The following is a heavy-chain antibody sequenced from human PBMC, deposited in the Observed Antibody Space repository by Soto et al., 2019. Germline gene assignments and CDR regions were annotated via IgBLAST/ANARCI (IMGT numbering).Heavy chain of an antibody. J-gene: IGHJ4*02. D-gene: IGHD3-22*01. V-gene: IGHV3-11*01. CDR1: GFTFSDYY. CDR3: ARDRGYYDSSGYFDY. CDR2: ISSSDNII. Sequence: QVQLVESGGGLVKPGGSLRLSCAASGFTFSDYYMSWIRQAPGKGLEWVSYISSSDNIIYYADSVKGRFTISRDNAKNSLYLQMNSLRAEDMAVYYCARDRGYYDSSGYFDYWGQGTLVTVSS.